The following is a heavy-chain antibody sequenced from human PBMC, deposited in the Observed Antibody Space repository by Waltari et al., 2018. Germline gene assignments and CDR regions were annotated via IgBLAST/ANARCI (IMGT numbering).Heavy chain of an antibody. CDR1: GYTLAELS. V-gene: IGHV1-24*01. CDR3: ATGLPRLLWFGESGMDV. CDR2: FDPEDGET. D-gene: IGHD3-10*01. Sequence: QVQLVQSGRVVKKPGASVKVSCKDSGYTLAELSMHWLRQAPGKGLEWMGGFDPEDGETIYEQKFQGRVTMTEDTSTDTAYMELSSLRSEDTAVYYCATGLPRLLWFGESGMDVWGQGTTVTVSS. J-gene: IGHJ6*02.